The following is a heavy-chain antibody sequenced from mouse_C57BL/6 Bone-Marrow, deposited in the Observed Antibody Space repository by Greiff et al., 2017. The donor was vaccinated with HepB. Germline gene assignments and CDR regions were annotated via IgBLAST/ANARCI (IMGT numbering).Heavy chain of an antibody. CDR1: GYTFTSYG. CDR3: ARGRRGYAMDY. CDR2: IYPRSGNT. J-gene: IGHJ4*01. Sequence: QVHVKQSGAELARPGASVKLSCKASGYTFTSYGISWVKQRTGQGLEWIGEIYPRSGNTYYNEKFKGKATLTADKSSSTAYMVLRSLTSEDSVVYVGARGRRGYAMDYWGQGTSVTVSS. V-gene: IGHV1-81*01.